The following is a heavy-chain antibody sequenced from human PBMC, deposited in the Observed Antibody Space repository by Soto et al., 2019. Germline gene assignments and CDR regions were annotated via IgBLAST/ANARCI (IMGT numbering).Heavy chain of an antibody. Sequence: EVQLLESGGGLVQPGGSLRLSCAGSGFTFINYAMNWVRQAPGKGLEWVSTISGGGDAPFFADSVRGRFTISRDNSKNTVTLQMNNLGVDDTADYFCARKVPGSTSRPDYWYFDLWGRGTLVTVSS. CDR3: ARKVPGSTSRPDYWYFDL. J-gene: IGHJ2*01. CDR1: GFTFINYA. V-gene: IGHV3-23*01. CDR2: ISGGGDAP. D-gene: IGHD3-10*01.